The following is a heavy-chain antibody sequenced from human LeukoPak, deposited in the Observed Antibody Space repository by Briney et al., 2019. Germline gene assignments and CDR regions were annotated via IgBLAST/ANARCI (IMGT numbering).Heavy chain of an antibody. D-gene: IGHD4-23*01. CDR2: FDPEDGET. J-gene: IGHJ4*02. CDR1: GYTLTELS. CDR3: ARDPLVTTVVNEGFDY. Sequence: ASVKVSCKVSGYTLTELSMHWVRQAPGKGLEWMGGFDPEDGETIYAQKFQGRVTMTEDTSTDTAYMELSSLRSEDTAVYYCARDPLVTTVVNEGFDYWGQGTLVTVSS. V-gene: IGHV1-24*01.